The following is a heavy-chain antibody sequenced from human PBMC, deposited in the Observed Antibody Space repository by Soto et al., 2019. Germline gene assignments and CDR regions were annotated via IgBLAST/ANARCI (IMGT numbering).Heavy chain of an antibody. CDR1: GWSFRGYY. CDR3: ARGGFRGRTFAY. CDR2: INHSGST. J-gene: IGHJ4*02. D-gene: IGHD3-3*01. Sequence: QVQLQQWGAGLLKPSETLSLTCAVYGWSFRGYYWSWIRQPPGKGLEWIGEINHSGSTNYNPSLRSRVTISVNTSKNQFSLKLSSGTAADTAVDYCARGGFRGRTFAYWGQGTLVTVSS. V-gene: IGHV4-34*01.